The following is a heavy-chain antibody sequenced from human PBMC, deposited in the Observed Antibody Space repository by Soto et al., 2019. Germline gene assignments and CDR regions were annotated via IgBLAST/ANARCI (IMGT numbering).Heavy chain of an antibody. CDR3: ASGAVSNRTPFDY. CDR2: IKQDGSEK. J-gene: IGHJ4*02. D-gene: IGHD3-3*02. CDR1: GFTFSSYW. V-gene: IGHV3-7*01. Sequence: GGSLRLSCAASGFTFSSYWMSWVRQAPGKGLEWVANIKQDGSEKYYVDSVKGRFTISRDNAKNSLYLQMNSLRAEDTAVYYCASGAVSNRTPFDYWGQGTLVTVSS.